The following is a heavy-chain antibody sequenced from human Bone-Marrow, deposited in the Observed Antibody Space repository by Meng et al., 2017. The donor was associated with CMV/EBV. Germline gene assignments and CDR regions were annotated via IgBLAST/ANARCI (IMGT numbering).Heavy chain of an antibody. CDR1: GFTFSRYA. J-gene: IGHJ6*02. V-gene: IGHV3-30*04. CDR2: ISYDGRNK. Sequence: LSLTCAASGFTFSRYALHWVRQAPGKGLEWVSLISYDGRNKAYADSVKGRFTISRDKSKNMLYLQMNSLRAEDTAVYYCASTNYDFWSGYFYYYYGMDVWGQGTTVTVSS. D-gene: IGHD3-3*01. CDR3: ASTNYDFWSGYFYYYYGMDV.